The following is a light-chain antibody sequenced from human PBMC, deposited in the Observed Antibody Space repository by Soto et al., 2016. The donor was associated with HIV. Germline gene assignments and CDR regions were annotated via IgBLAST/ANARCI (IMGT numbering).Light chain of an antibody. J-gene: IGKJ4*01. Sequence: DIQLTQSPSFLSASVGDRVTITCRASQAINSHLAWYQHKPGKAPKLLMYAASTLQSGVPSRFSGSGSGTKFTLTISSLQPEDFATYYCQQVKSNPXTFAGGTKVEIK. CDR2: AAS. CDR3: QQVKSNPXT. V-gene: IGKV1-9*01. CDR1: QAINSH.